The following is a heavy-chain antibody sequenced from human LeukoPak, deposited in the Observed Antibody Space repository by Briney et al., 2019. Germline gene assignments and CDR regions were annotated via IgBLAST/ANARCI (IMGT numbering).Heavy chain of an antibody. CDR2: IYYSGST. V-gene: IGHV4-59*08. CDR3: ARLLAGTTRWVDAFDI. CDR1: GGSISSYY. Sequence: SETLPLTCTVSGGSISSYYWSWIRQPPGKGLEWIGYIYYSGSTNYNPSLKSRVTISVDTSKNQFSLKLSSVTAADTAVYYCARLLAGTTRWVDAFDIWGQGTMVTVSS. J-gene: IGHJ3*02. D-gene: IGHD1-1*01.